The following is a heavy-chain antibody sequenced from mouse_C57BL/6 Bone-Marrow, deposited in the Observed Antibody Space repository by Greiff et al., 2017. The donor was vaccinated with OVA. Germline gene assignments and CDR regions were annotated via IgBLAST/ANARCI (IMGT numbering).Heavy chain of an antibody. D-gene: IGHD2-4*01. CDR2: IDPANGNT. CDR3: ADDYDWYFDV. V-gene: IGHV14-3*01. Sequence: VQLQQSVAELVRPGASVKLSCTASGFNIKNNYMHWVKQRPEQGLEWIGRIDPANGNTKYAPKFQGKATITADTSSNTAYLQLSSLTSEDTAIYYCADDYDWYFDVWGTGTTVTVSS. CDR1: GFNIKNNY. J-gene: IGHJ1*03.